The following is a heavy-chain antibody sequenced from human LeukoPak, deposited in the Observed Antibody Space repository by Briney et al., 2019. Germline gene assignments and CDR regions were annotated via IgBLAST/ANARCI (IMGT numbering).Heavy chain of an antibody. V-gene: IGHV3-23*01. CDR2: ISGSGGST. J-gene: IGHJ3*02. CDR3: ARDQTRYYDILTGYSDRGAFDI. D-gene: IGHD3-9*01. Sequence: GGSLRLSCAASGFTFSSYAMSWVRQAPGKGLEWVSAISGSGGSTYYADSVKGRFTISRDNSKNTLYLQMNSLRAEDTAVYYCARDQTRYYDILTGYSDRGAFDIWGQGTMVTVSS. CDR1: GFTFSSYA.